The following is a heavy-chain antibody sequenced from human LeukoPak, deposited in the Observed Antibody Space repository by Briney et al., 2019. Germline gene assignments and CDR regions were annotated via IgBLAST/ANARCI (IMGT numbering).Heavy chain of an antibody. CDR1: GFTFTSYA. V-gene: IGHV1-3*01. CDR2: INAGNGNT. D-gene: IGHD6-13*01. Sequence: GASVKVSCKTSGFTFTSYAVLWVRQAPGQSLEWMGWINAGNGNTKYSQKFQGRVTITRDTSASTVYMELSSLISEDTAVYYCAREAWGSSRSDYWGQGTLVTVSP. J-gene: IGHJ4*02. CDR3: AREAWGSSRSDY.